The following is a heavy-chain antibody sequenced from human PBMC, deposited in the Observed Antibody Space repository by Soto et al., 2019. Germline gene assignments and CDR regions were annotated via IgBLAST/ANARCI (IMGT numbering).Heavy chain of an antibody. Sequence: PSETLSLTCTVSGGSISSGDYYWSWIRQPPGKGLEWIGYIYYSGSTYYNPSLKSRVTISVDTSKNQFSLKLSSVTAADTAVYYCARDLHITETTLNYYYYAMDVWGQGTTVTVSS. CDR3: ARDLHITETTLNYYYYAMDV. CDR1: GGSISSGDYY. V-gene: IGHV4-30-4*01. D-gene: IGHD1-20*01. CDR2: IYYSGST. J-gene: IGHJ6*02.